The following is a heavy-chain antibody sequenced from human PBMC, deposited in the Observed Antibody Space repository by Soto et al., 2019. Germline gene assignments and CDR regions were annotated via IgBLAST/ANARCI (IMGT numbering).Heavy chain of an antibody. Sequence: QVQLQESGPGLVRPSDTLSLTCSVSGGSVSGRNYFWGWIRQPPGKGLEWIGNIYYNGSTNYHPSLKSRVTISVDTPKNQFSLKLTSVTAADTAVYFCARVDYGDYPWFDPWGQGTLVTVSS. D-gene: IGHD4-17*01. CDR2: IYYNGST. CDR3: ARVDYGDYPWFDP. CDR1: GGSVSGRNYF. J-gene: IGHJ5*02. V-gene: IGHV4-61*01.